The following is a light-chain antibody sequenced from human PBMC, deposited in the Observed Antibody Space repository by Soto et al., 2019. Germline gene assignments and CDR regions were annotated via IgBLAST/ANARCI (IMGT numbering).Light chain of an antibody. V-gene: IGLV2-14*01. Sequence: QSALTQPASVSGSPGQSITISCTGTSSDVGGYNSVSWYQQHPGKAPKLMIYEVSNRPSGVSNRFSGSKSGNTASLTISGLHAEEEADYYCSSYTTSSTPLYVFGTGTKLTVL. J-gene: IGLJ1*01. CDR1: SSDVGGYNS. CDR2: EVS. CDR3: SSYTTSSTPLYV.